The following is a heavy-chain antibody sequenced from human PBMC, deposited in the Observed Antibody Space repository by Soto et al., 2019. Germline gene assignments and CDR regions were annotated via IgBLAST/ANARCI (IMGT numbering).Heavy chain of an antibody. D-gene: IGHD2-2*01. CDR2: IYYSGST. Sequence: PSETLSLTCTVSGGSISSYYWSWIRQPPGKGLEWIGYIYYSGSTNYNPSLKSRVTISVDTSKNQFSLKLSSVTAADTAVYYCARAYCSSTSRYQYYFDYWGQGTLVTVSS. CDR1: GGSISSYY. J-gene: IGHJ4*02. V-gene: IGHV4-59*08. CDR3: ARAYCSSTSRYQYYFDY.